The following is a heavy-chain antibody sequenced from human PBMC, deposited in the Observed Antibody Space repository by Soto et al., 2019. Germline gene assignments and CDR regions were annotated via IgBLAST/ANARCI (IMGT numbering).Heavy chain of an antibody. V-gene: IGHV4-59*01. CDR1: GGSISRYY. CDR2: MYNTGST. Sequence: PSETLSLTCTVSGGSISRYYWSWIRQPPGKGLEWIGYMYNTGSTIYNPSLKSRVTISVDTSKNQFSLKLNSVTAAGTAVYYCARDLWGYCGADCYPLDVWGQGTTVTVSS. CDR3: ARDLWGYCGADCYPLDV. J-gene: IGHJ6*02. D-gene: IGHD2-21*02.